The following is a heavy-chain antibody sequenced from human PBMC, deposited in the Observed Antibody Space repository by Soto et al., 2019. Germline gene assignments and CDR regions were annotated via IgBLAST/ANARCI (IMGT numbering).Heavy chain of an antibody. J-gene: IGHJ6*02. Sequence: GGSLRLSSAASGFTFSSYAMSWVRQAPGKGLEWVSAISGSGGSTYYADSVKGRFTISRDNSKNTLYLQMNSLRAEDTAVYYCATTYGDYVRGVTYNGMDVWGQGTTVTVSS. D-gene: IGHD4-17*01. CDR1: GFTFSSYA. V-gene: IGHV3-23*01. CDR3: ATTYGDYVRGVTYNGMDV. CDR2: ISGSGGST.